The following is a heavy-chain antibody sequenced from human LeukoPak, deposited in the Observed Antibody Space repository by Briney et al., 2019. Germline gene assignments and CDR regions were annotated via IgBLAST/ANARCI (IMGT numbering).Heavy chain of an antibody. J-gene: IGHJ4*02. Sequence: GGSLRLSCAASGFTFDDYAMHWVRQASGKGLEWVGRIRSTANGYATAYAASVKGRFTISRDDSKNTAYLQMDSLKTEDTAVYYCTGNYYGSGSYADFDYWGQGTLVTVSS. V-gene: IGHV3-73*01. D-gene: IGHD3-10*01. CDR3: TGNYYGSGSYADFDY. CDR2: IRSTANGYAT. CDR1: GFTFDDYA.